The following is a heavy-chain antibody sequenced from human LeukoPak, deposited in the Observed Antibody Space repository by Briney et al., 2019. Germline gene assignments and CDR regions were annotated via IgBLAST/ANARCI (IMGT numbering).Heavy chain of an antibody. CDR2: ISSSSSYI. Sequence: GGSLRLSCAASGFTFSSYSMNWVRQAPGKGLEWVSSISSSSSYIYYADSVKGRFTISRDNAKNSLYLQMNSLRAEDTTVYYCARDGEAYCSGGSCSYSDYWGQGTLVTVSS. D-gene: IGHD2-15*01. J-gene: IGHJ4*02. CDR3: ARDGEAYCSGGSCSYSDY. CDR1: GFTFSSYS. V-gene: IGHV3-21*01.